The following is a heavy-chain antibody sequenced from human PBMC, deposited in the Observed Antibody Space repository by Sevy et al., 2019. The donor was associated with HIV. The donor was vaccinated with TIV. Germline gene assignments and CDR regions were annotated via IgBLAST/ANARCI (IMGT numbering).Heavy chain of an antibody. CDR2: INWDGGST. J-gene: IGHJ4*02. CDR1: GFTFDDYT. Sequence: GGSLRLSCAASGFTFDDYTMHWVRQAPGKGLEWVSLINWDGGSTYYTDSVRGRFTRSRENSKNSLYLQMNSLRTEDTAFYYCAKDITYYDSSTYYSSLDYWGQGTLVTVSS. V-gene: IGHV3-43*01. CDR3: AKDITYYDSSTYYSSLDY. D-gene: IGHD3-22*01.